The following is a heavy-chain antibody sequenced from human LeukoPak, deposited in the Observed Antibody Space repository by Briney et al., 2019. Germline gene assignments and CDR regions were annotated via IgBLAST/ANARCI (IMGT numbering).Heavy chain of an antibody. CDR2: IRSKAYGGTT. CDR3: TRVASLGIAASYFDY. J-gene: IGHJ4*02. Sequence: PGGSLRLSCTASGFTFGDYAMSWVRQAPGKGLEWVGFIRSKAYGGTTEYAASVKGRFTISRDDSKSIAYLQMNSLKTEDTAVYYCTRVASLGIAASYFDYWGQGTLVTVSS. CDR1: GFTFGDYA. D-gene: IGHD6-13*01. V-gene: IGHV3-49*04.